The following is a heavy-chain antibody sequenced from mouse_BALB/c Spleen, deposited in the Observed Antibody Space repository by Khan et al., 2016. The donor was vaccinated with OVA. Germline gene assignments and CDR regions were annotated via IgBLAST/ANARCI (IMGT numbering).Heavy chain of an antibody. CDR1: GFNIKDNY. CDR3: AGWPRGY. CDR2: IDPANGNT. V-gene: IGHV14-3*02. Sequence: VQLQQSGAELVKPGASVKLSCTASGFNIKDNYMHWVKQRPEQGLEWIGRIDPANGNTEYDPKFQGKATITADTSSNTAYLQLSSLTSEDTAVYYFAGWPRGYWGQGTTLTVSS. J-gene: IGHJ2*01.